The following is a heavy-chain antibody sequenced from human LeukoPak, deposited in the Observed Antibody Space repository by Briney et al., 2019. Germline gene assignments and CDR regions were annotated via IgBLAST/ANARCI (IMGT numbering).Heavy chain of an antibody. CDR1: GYSFTSYW. CDR3: ARQVVVPAAMGRAFDI. J-gene: IGHJ3*02. V-gene: IGHV5-51*01. Sequence: GESLKISCKGSGYSFTSYWIGWVRQMPGKGLEWMGIIYPGDSDTRYSPSFQGQVTISADKSISTAYLQWSSLKASGTAMYYCARQVVVPAAMGRAFDIWGQGTMVTVSS. D-gene: IGHD2-2*01. CDR2: IYPGDSDT.